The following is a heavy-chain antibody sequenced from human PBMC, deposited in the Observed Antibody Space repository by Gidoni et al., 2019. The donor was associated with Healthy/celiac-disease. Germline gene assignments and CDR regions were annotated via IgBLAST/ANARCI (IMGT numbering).Heavy chain of an antibody. Sequence: EVQLVESGGGLVKPGGSLRLSCAASGFTFSSSSMNWVRQAPGKGLEWVSSISSSSSYIYYADSVKGRFTISRDNAKNSLYLQMNSLRAEDTAVYYCARDRAYYYDSSGYRGDAFDIWGQGTMVTVSS. CDR2: ISSSSSYI. J-gene: IGHJ3*02. CDR3: ARDRAYYYDSSGYRGDAFDI. D-gene: IGHD3-22*01. CDR1: GFTFSSSS. V-gene: IGHV3-21*01.